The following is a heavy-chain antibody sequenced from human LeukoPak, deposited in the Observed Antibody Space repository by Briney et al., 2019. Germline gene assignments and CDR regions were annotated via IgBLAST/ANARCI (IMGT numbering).Heavy chain of an antibody. Sequence: GGSLRLSCAASGFIFSNYWMSWVRQAPGKGLEWVANIKQDGSEKYYVDSVKGRFTISRDNAKNSLYLQMNSLRAEDTAVYYCARRSVAGSPLYYFDYWGQGTLVTVSS. CDR2: IKQDGSEK. CDR1: GFIFSNYW. D-gene: IGHD6-19*01. V-gene: IGHV3-7*01. J-gene: IGHJ4*02. CDR3: ARRSVAGSPLYYFDY.